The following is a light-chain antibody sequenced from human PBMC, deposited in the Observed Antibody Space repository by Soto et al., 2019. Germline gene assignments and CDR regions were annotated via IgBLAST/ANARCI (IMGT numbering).Light chain of an antibody. Sequence: EIGSTQSPGTLSLSPLERATLSCRASQSVSSSYLAWYQQKPGQAPRLLIYGASSRATGIPDRFSGSGSGTDFTLTISRLEPEDFAVYYCQQYGSSPGTFGQGTKVDIK. V-gene: IGKV3-20*01. CDR3: QQYGSSPGT. J-gene: IGKJ1*01. CDR2: GAS. CDR1: QSVSSSY.